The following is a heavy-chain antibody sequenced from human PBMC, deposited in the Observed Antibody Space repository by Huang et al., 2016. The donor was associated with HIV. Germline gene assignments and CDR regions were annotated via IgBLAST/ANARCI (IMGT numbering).Heavy chain of an antibody. CDR2: IIPIHATS. D-gene: IGHD2-21*02. J-gene: IGHJ4*02. Sequence: QVQLVQSGAEVKRPGSSVKVSCKTSGGTFSRYAIVWVRQFPGQGLEWVGGIIPIHATSNYAQKFQDRVTITADESTDTAFLELSGLKSEDTAMYFCARRQGGALLYWGQGTLITVT. CDR1: GGTFSRYA. V-gene: IGHV1-69*13. CDR3: ARRQGGALLY.